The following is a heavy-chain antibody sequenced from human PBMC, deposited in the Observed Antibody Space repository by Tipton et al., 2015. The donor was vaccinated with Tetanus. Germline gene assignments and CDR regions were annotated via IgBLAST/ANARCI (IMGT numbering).Heavy chain of an antibody. CDR1: GGSFSGYY. CDR3: ARLREIVSRSGWAFDY. CDR2: VHPRGST. D-gene: IGHD5/OR15-5a*01. Sequence: GLVKPSETLSLTCAVYGGSFSGYYWNWIRQPPGKGLEWIGEVHPRGSTNYNPSLKSRVTISLDTSKTHFYLNLSSVTAADTAVYYCARLREIVSRSGWAFDYWGQGILVTVSS. J-gene: IGHJ4*02. V-gene: IGHV4-34*01.